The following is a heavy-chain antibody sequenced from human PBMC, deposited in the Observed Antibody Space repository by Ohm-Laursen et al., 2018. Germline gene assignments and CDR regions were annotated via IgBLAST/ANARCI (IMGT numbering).Heavy chain of an antibody. J-gene: IGHJ5*02. V-gene: IGHV3-23*01. CDR3: ARVLMGYDTSGYYYHWFDP. Sequence: SLRLSCTASGFTLSSYAMSWVRQAPGKGLEWVSAISGSGGSTYYADSVKGRFTVSRDNAKKSLYLQMNSLRAEDTALYYCARVLMGYDTSGYYYHWFDPWGQGTLVTVSS. CDR2: ISGSGGST. CDR1: GFTLSSYA. D-gene: IGHD3-22*01.